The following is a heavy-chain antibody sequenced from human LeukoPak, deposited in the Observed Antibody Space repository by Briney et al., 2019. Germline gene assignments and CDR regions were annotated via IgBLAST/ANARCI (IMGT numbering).Heavy chain of an antibody. CDR1: GFSFSTYA. V-gene: IGHV3-23*01. CDR2: ISGGGDST. Sequence: PGGSLRLSCAASGFSFSTYAMTWVRQAPGKGLEWVSVISGGGDSTSYLDSVRGRFTISRDNSRNTLYLQMNSLRDEDTAVYYYAKQGCTSPTCYNNCWGQGTLVTVSS. D-gene: IGHD2-2*02. J-gene: IGHJ4*02. CDR3: AKQGCTSPTCYNNC.